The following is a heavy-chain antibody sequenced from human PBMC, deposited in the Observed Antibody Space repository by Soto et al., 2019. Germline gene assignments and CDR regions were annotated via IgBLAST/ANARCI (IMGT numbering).Heavy chain of an antibody. CDR2: ISESGDNE. CDR3: ALHCSGVSWSGH. V-gene: IGHV3-23*01. Sequence: EVQLLESGGGLVQPGGSLRLSCAASGFTFRSYSMIWVRQTPGKGLEWVSAISESGDNEYYADSVRGRFTSSRDNSKNTVHLQMNSRGDEETGVYLCALHCSGVSWSGHWGQGTLVTVSS. J-gene: IGHJ4*02. D-gene: IGHD2-15*01. CDR1: GFTFRSYS.